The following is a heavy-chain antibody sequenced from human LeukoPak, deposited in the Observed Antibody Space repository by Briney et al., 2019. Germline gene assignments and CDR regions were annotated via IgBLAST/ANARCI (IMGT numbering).Heavy chain of an antibody. CDR2: ISAYNGNT. Sequence: ASVKVSCKASGYTFTSYGISWVRQAPGQGLEWMGWISAYNGNTNYAQKLQGRVTMTTDTSTSTAYMELRSLRSDDTAVYYCARWQWGNYYYGMDVWGQVTTVTVSS. J-gene: IGHJ6*02. CDR1: GYTFTSYG. CDR3: ARWQWGNYYYGMDV. D-gene: IGHD6-19*01. V-gene: IGHV1-18*01.